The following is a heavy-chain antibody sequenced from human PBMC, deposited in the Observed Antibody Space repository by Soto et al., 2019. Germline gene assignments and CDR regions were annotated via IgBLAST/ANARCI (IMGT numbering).Heavy chain of an antibody. CDR2: ISTTSIYI. D-gene: IGHD1-1*01. CDR3: ARGLYIRGRRTEDNFDY. Sequence: GGSLRLSCVASGFIFNDYSMNWVRQAPGKGLEWVSSISTTSIYIYSAASVKGRFTTSRDNAKNSLYLQMTSLGAEDTAVYYCARGLYIRGRRTEDNFDYWGQGTLVTVSS. V-gene: IGHV3-21*01. CDR1: GFIFNDYS. J-gene: IGHJ4*02.